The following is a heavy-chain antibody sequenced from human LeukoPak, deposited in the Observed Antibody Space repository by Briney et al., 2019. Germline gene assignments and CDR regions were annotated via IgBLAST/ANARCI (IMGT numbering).Heavy chain of an antibody. D-gene: IGHD6-13*01. CDR1: GGSISIYY. Sequence: SETLSLTCTVSGGSISIYYWGWIRQPPGKGLEWIGTIFHTGSTYYNPSLKSRVTKSVDMSKNQFSLKLSSVTAADTAVYYCARGNTWYYFDYWGQGALVTVSS. CDR2: IFHTGST. CDR3: ARGNTWYYFDY. V-gene: IGHV4-38-2*02. J-gene: IGHJ4*02.